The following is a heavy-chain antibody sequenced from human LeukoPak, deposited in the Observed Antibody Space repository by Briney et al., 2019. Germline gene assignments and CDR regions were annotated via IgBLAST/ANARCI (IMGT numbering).Heavy chain of an antibody. CDR2: ISSSGSTI. V-gene: IGHV3-11*01. J-gene: IGHJ4*02. Sequence: GGSLRLSCAASGFTFSDYYMSWIRQAPGKGLEWVSYISSSGSTIYYADSVKGRFTISRDNAKNSLYLQMNSLRSDDTAVYYCASGDYGDPPLNYWGQGTLVTVSS. CDR1: GFTFSDYY. D-gene: IGHD4/OR15-4a*01. CDR3: ASGDYGDPPLNY.